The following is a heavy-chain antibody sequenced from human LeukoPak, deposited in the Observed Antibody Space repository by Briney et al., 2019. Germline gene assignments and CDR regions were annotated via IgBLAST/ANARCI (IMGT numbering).Heavy chain of an antibody. J-gene: IGHJ6*03. D-gene: IGHD6-19*01. CDR1: GGSISSYY. CDR2: IYYSGST. Sequence: SETLSLTCTVSGGSISSYYWSWIRQPPGKGLEWIGYIYYSGSTNYNPSLKSRVTISVDTSKNQFSLKLSSVTAADTAVYYCARGVSSGWQLAYYYMDVWGKGTTVTISS. CDR3: ARGVSSGWQLAYYYMDV. V-gene: IGHV4-59*01.